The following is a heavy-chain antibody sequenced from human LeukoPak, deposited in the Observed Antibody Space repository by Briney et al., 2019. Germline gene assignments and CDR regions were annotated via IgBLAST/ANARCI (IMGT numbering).Heavy chain of an antibody. V-gene: IGHV4-39*02. CDR3: AREMGVVTAHGIDV. CDR1: GGSISSISSNNYH. D-gene: IGHD4-23*01. J-gene: IGHJ6*02. Sequence: SQTLSLTCIVSGGSISSISSNNYHWGWIRQPPGKGLEWIGSIYYSGSTYYNPSLKSRVTISVDTSKNQFSLKLSSVTAADTALYYCAREMGVVTAHGIDVWGQGTTVTVSS. CDR2: IYYSGST.